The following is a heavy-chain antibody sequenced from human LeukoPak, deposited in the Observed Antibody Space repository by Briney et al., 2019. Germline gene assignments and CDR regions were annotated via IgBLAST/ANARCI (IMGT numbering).Heavy chain of an antibody. V-gene: IGHV3-7*01. CDR2: IKEDRSVR. Sequence: GGSLRLSCGASGFTFGRYWMTWVRQTPAKGLEFVANIKEDRSVRNYVDSVQGRFTISRDNAKNSLYLHMNSLRAEDTAVYYCARDPGYSSFAYWGQGTLVTVSS. CDR1: GFTFGRYW. CDR3: ARDPGYSSFAY. J-gene: IGHJ4*02. D-gene: IGHD6-13*01.